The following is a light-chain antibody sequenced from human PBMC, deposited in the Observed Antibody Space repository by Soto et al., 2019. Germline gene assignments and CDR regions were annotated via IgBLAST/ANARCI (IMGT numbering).Light chain of an antibody. CDR1: QSVSSN. CDR2: GAS. Sequence: EIVMTQSPATLSVSTGERATLSCRASQSVSSNLAWYQQRPGQAPRLLIYGASTRATGIPARFSGSGSGTEFTLTIGSLQSEDFAVYYCQQYNNWPWTFGQGTKVDIK. CDR3: QQYNNWPWT. J-gene: IGKJ1*01. V-gene: IGKV3-15*01.